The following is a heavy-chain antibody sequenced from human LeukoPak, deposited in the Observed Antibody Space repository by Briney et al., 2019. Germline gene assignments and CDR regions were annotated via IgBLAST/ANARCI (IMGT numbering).Heavy chain of an antibody. D-gene: IGHD6-19*01. CDR3: ARSGYSSGWPLDYYYMDV. J-gene: IGHJ6*03. Sequence: ASVKVSCKASGYTFTSYYMHWVRQAPGQGLEWMGIINPSGGSTSYAQKFQGRVTMTRDMSTSTVYMELSSLRSEDTAVYYCARSGYSSGWPLDYYYMDVWGKGTTVTISS. V-gene: IGHV1-46*01. CDR1: GYTFTSYY. CDR2: INPSGGST.